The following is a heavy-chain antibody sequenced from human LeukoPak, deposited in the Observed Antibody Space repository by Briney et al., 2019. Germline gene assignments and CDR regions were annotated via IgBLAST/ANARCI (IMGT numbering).Heavy chain of an antibody. V-gene: IGHV3-9*01. CDR2: ISWNSGNI. CDR3: AKSLAVAGFDY. D-gene: IGHD6-19*01. Sequence: PGGSLRLSCAASGFTFNDYAMHWVRQVPGKGLERVSGISWNSGNIGYADSVKGRFTISRDNAKNSLYLQMNSLRPEDTALYYCAKSLAVAGFDYWGQGTLVTVSS. CDR1: GFTFNDYA. J-gene: IGHJ4*02.